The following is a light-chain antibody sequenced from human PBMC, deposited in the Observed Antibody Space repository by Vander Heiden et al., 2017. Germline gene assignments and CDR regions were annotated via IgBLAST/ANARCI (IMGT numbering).Light chain of an antibody. V-gene: IGKV1D-12*01. CDR1: QGISSW. J-gene: IGKJ5*01. CDR3: QPANSVPFSIT. Sequence: DIQVTKSPPSVSAAVGARVTITCRASQGISSWLAWYQQKPGKAPKLLIYAASTLPSGVPSMFSGSGSGTDFTLTIRSLQPEDFATYYCQPANSVPFSITFGQGTPLEIK. CDR2: AAS.